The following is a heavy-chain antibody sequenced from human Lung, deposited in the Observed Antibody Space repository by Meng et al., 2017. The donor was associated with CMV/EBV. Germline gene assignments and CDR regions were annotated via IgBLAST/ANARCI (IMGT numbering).Heavy chain of an antibody. V-gene: IGHV1-2*02. D-gene: IGHD6-25*01. Sequence: ASXXVSCKASGYTFTGYYMHWVRQAPGQGLEWMGWINPNSGGTNYAQKFQGRVTITRDTSISTAYMELSRLRSDDTAVYYCARSPGGGWFDPWGQGTLVTVSS. CDR1: GYTFTGYY. CDR2: INPNSGGT. CDR3: ARSPGGGWFDP. J-gene: IGHJ5*02.